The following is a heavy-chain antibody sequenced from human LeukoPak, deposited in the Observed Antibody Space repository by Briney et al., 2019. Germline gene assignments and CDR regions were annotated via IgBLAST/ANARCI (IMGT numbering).Heavy chain of an antibody. V-gene: IGHV1-2*02. D-gene: IGHD3-3*01. CDR3: AREGGYYDFWSGPPPYNWFDP. J-gene: IGHJ5*02. Sequence: ASVKVSCKASGYTFTGYYMHWVRPAPGQGLEWMGWINPNSGGTNYAQKFQGRVTMTRDTSISTAYMELSRLRSDDTAVYYCAREGGYYDFWSGPPPYNWFDPWGQGTLVTVSS. CDR1: GYTFTGYY. CDR2: INPNSGGT.